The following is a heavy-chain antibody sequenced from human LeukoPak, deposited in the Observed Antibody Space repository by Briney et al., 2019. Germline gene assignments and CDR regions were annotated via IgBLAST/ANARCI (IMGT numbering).Heavy chain of an antibody. CDR2: INPSGGST. D-gene: IGHD3-10*01. CDR3: ARHLVDYITMVRGVTKSNNAFDI. Sequence: GASVKVSCKASGYTFTSYYMHWVRQAPGQGLEWMGIINPSGGSTSYAQKFQGRVTITRDMSTGTVYMKLSSLRSEDAVVCYCARHLVDYITMVRGVTKSNNAFDIWGQGKMVTVS. V-gene: IGHV1-46*01. CDR1: GYTFTSYY. J-gene: IGHJ3*02.